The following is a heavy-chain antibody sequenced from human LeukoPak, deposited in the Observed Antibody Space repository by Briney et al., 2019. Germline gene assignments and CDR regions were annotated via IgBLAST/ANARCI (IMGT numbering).Heavy chain of an antibody. Sequence: GSLRLSCTVSGFTVSSNSMSWIRQAPGKGLEWVSFIYSDNTHYSDSVKGRFTISRDNSKNTLYLQMNSLRAEDTAVYYCARGRYSSSWYPSYYYYYMDAWGKGTTVTISS. J-gene: IGHJ6*03. CDR1: GFTVSSNS. CDR2: IYSDNT. V-gene: IGHV3-53*01. D-gene: IGHD6-13*01. CDR3: ARGRYSSSWYPSYYYYYMDA.